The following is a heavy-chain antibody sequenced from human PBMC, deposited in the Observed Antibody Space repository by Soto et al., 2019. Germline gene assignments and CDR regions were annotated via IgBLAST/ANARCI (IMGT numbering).Heavy chain of an antibody. J-gene: IGHJ3*02. CDR2: IIPIFGTA. CDR3: ARDRANGYLGDAFDI. V-gene: IGHV1-69*06. Sequence: PGQGLEWMGGIIPIFGTANYAQKFQGRVTITADKSTRTAYMELSSLRSEDTAVYYCARDRANGYLGDAFDIWGQGTMVT. D-gene: IGHD3-22*01.